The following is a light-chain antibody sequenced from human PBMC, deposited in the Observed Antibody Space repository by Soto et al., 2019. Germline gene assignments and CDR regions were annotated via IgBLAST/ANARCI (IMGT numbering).Light chain of an antibody. J-gene: IGLJ1*01. CDR3: QVWDVSTVHYV. Sequence: SYALTQPPSMSVAPGQTARITCGGNNIGSKTVHWYQQKAGQAPMLVVYDDSDRPSGIPERFSGSNSGNTATLTISRVEAGDEADYYCQVWDVSTVHYVFGTGTKVTVL. CDR2: DDS. V-gene: IGLV3-21*02. CDR1: NIGSKT.